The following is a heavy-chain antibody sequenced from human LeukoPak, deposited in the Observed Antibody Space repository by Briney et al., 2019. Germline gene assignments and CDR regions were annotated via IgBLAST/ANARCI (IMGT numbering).Heavy chain of an antibody. CDR3: ARLGSSWSRRADAFDI. CDR1: GGSISSYY. J-gene: IGHJ3*02. D-gene: IGHD6-13*01. CDR2: IYYSGST. V-gene: IGHV4-59*08. Sequence: PSETLSLTCTVSGGSISSYYWSWIRQPPGKGLEWIGYIYYSGSTNYNPFLKSRVTISVDTSKNQFSLKLSSVTAADTAVYYCARLGSSWSRRADAFDIWGQGTMVTVSS.